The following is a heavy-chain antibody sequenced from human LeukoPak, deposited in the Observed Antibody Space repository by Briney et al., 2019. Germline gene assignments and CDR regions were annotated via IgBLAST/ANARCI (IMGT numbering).Heavy chain of an antibody. CDR3: AGYFCSGGSCYRYFDY. Sequence: PGGSLRLSCAASRFTFSSYAMSWVRQAPGKGLEWVSAISGSGVSTFYADSVKGRFTISRDNSENTLYLQMNSLRPEDTAVYYCAGYFCSGGSCYRYFDYWGQGTLVTVSS. D-gene: IGHD2-15*01. V-gene: IGHV3-23*01. CDR2: ISGSGVST. CDR1: RFTFSSYA. J-gene: IGHJ4*02.